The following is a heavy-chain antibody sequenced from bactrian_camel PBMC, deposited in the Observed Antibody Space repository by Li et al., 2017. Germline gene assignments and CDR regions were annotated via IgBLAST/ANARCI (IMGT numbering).Heavy chain of an antibody. D-gene: IGHD4*01. J-gene: IGHJ4*01. CDR1: GDTLSYYS. Sequence: VQLVESGGGSVQAGGSLRLSCAASGDTLSYYSMDWGWFRQSEGKEREGIGSLESDGSTAYPSSVEGRFTVSRDDSKSTLYLQMNRLTPEDTAVYYCAADFRLTRCPKRQVPYLFQHWSQGTQVTVS. CDR2: LESDGST. CDR3: AADFRLTRCPKRQVPYLFQH. V-gene: IGHV3S63*01.